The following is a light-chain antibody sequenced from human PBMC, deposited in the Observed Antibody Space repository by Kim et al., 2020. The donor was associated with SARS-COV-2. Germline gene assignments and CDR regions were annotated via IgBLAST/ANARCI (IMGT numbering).Light chain of an antibody. Sequence: SPGESATPSCRASQSFSSSYLAWYQQTPGQAPRLLIYGASSRATGIPDRFSGSGSGTDFTLTISRLEPEDFAVYYCQQYGSSPWTFGQGTKVDIK. V-gene: IGKV3-20*01. J-gene: IGKJ1*01. CDR3: QQYGSSPWT. CDR2: GAS. CDR1: QSFSSSY.